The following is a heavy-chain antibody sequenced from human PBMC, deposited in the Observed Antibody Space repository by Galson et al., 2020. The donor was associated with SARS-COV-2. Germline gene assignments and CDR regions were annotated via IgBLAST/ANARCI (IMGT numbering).Heavy chain of an antibody. D-gene: IGHD4-17*01. V-gene: IGHV1-2*02. CDR3: ARDPTTVSYDYYYGMDV. Sequence: ASVKVSCKASGYTFTGYYMHWVRQAPGQGLEWMGWINPNSGGTNYAQKFQGRVTMTRDTSISTAYMELSRLRSDDTAVYYCARDPTTVSYDYYYGMDVWGQGTTVTVSS. CDR1: GYTFTGYY. CDR2: INPNSGGT. J-gene: IGHJ6*02.